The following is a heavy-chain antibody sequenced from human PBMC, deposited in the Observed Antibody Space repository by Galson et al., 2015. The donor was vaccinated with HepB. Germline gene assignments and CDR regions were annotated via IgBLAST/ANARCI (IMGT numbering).Heavy chain of an antibody. D-gene: IGHD6-6*01. J-gene: IGHJ4*02. Sequence: APGKGLEWVSSISSSSSYIYYADSVKGRFTISRDNAKNSLFLQMNSLRAEDTAVYYCARYRSIAYWGQGTLVSVSS. V-gene: IGHV3-21*01. CDR2: ISSSSSYI. CDR3: ARYRSIAY.